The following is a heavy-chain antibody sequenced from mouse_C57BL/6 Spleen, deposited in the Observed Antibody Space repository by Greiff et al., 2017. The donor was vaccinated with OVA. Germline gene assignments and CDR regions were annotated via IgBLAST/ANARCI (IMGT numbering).Heavy chain of an antibody. D-gene: IGHD1-1*01. V-gene: IGHV1-39*01. Sequence: EVKLLESGPELVKPGASVKISCKASGYSFTDYNMNWVKQSNGKSLEWIGVINPNYGTTSYNQKFKGKATLTVDQSSSTAYMQLNSLTSEDSAVYYCARSPLLLGGGLFDYWGQGTTLTVSS. CDR1: GYSFTDYN. J-gene: IGHJ2*01. CDR2: INPNYGTT. CDR3: ARSPLLLGGGLFDY.